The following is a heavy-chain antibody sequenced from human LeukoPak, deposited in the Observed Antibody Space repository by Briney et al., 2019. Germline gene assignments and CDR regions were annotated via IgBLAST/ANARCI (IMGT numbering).Heavy chain of an antibody. CDR3: AREVYDSSGYLDY. CDR2: IIPILGIA. D-gene: IGHD3-22*01. Sequence: SVKVSCKASGGTFSSYAINWVRQAPGQGLEWMGRIIPILGIANYAQKFQGRVTITADKSTSTAYMELSSLRSEDTAVYYCAREVYDSSGYLDYWGQGTLVTVSS. CDR1: GGTFSSYA. J-gene: IGHJ4*02. V-gene: IGHV1-69*04.